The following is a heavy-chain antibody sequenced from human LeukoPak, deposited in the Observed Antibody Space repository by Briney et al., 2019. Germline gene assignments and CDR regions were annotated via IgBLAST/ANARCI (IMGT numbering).Heavy chain of an antibody. Sequence: PGGSLRLSCAASGFTFSNYGMSWVRQAPGKGLEWVSFISSSSSYIYYADSVRGRFTISRDNAKNSLYLQMNSLRAEDTAVYYCATVVGADAFDLWGQGTMLTVSS. CDR3: ATVVGADAFDL. CDR2: ISSSSSYI. V-gene: IGHV3-21*04. D-gene: IGHD1-26*01. CDR1: GFTFSNYG. J-gene: IGHJ3*01.